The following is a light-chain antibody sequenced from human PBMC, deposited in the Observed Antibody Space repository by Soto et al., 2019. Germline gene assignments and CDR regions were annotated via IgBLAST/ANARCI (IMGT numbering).Light chain of an antibody. Sequence: AIQCTKYPSSLSASVGDRVTITCRASQDIRNYLGWYQQKQGKAPNRLIYAVSSLLSGVLSRFSGSGSGTDFTLTISSLQPEDFATYYCLQDYNYPWTFGQGTKVDI. J-gene: IGKJ1*01. CDR3: LQDYNYPWT. V-gene: IGKV1-6*01. CDR1: QDIRNY. CDR2: AVS.